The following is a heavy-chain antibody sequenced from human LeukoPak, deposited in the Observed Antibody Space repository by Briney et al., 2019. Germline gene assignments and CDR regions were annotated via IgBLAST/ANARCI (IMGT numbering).Heavy chain of an antibody. Sequence: GGSLRLSCAASGFTFSSYWMHWVRQAPGEGLEWVSAITSSGGSTYYADSVKGRFTISRDNSKNTLYLQMNSLRAEDTALYYCTKRRYYDDSAFDYWGQGTLVTVSS. CDR2: ITSSGGST. V-gene: IGHV3-23*01. CDR1: GFTFSSYW. D-gene: IGHD3-22*01. J-gene: IGHJ4*02. CDR3: TKRRYYDDSAFDY.